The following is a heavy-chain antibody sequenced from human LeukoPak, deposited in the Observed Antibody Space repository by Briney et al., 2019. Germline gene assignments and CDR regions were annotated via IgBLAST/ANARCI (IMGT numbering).Heavy chain of an antibody. V-gene: IGHV3-74*01. J-gene: IGHJ4*02. Sequence: GGSLRLSCAASGFTFSSHLMHWVRQAPGKGLVWVSRISSDGTYTNYADSVRGRFTISRDNSKNTLYLQMNSLRAEDTAVYYCAKAWGGIVVVPAAISDYWGQGTLVTVSS. CDR2: ISSDGTYT. D-gene: IGHD2-2*02. CDR3: AKAWGGIVVVPAAISDY. CDR1: GFTFSSHL.